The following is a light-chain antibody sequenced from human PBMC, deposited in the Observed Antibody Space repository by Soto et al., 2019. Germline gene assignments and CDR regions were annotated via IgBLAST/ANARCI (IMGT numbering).Light chain of an antibody. CDR2: RND. J-gene: IGLJ2*01. CDR3: AAWDDSLSGVV. Sequence: QSVLTQPPSASATPGQRVTISCSGSSSNIGTNYVYWYQHLPGTAPKLLIYRNDQRPSGVPDRFSGSMSGTAASLAIGGLRSEDEADYYCAAWDDSLSGVVCGGGTKVTVL. CDR1: SSNIGTNY. V-gene: IGLV1-47*01.